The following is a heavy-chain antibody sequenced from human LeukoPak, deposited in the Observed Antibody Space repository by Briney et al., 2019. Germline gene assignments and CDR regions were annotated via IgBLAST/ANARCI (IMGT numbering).Heavy chain of an antibody. D-gene: IGHD1-14*01. J-gene: IGHJ4*02. V-gene: IGHV4-34*01. CDR1: GGSFSDYY. CDR2: IYHTGST. CDR3: ARQGNTTSLFDC. Sequence: SETLSLTCAVYGGSFSDYYWSWIRQPPGRGLEWIGEIYHTGSTKYNPSLKSRVTKSVDTSKNQFSLKLNSVTAADTAVYYCARQGNTTSLFDCWGQGNLVTVSS.